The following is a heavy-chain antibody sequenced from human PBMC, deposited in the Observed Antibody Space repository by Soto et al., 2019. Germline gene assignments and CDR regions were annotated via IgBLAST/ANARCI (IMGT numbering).Heavy chain of an antibody. Sequence: VGSLRLSCAASGFTFRSYGMHWVRQAPGKGLEWVAVIWYDGSSKYYADSVKGRFAISRDNSKNTLYLQMNSLRAEDTAVYYCAKDVVVGATTGLGDYYYYYGMDVWGQGTTVTVSS. CDR3: AKDVVVGATTGLGDYYYYYGMDV. CDR2: IWYDGSSK. D-gene: IGHD1-26*01. CDR1: GFTFRSYG. J-gene: IGHJ6*02. V-gene: IGHV3-30*02.